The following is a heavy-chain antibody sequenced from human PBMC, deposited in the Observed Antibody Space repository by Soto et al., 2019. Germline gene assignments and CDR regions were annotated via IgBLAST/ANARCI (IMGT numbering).Heavy chain of an antibody. CDR3: AKDGRAYCTNNVCSRDFDY. V-gene: IGHV3-30*18. J-gene: IGHJ4*02. D-gene: IGHD2-8*01. CDR2: MSYDGSNK. Sequence: GGSLRLSCAASRFTFSSYGMHWVRQAPGKGLEWVAVMSYDGSNKYYADSVKGRFTISRDNSKNTLYLQMNSLRAEDTAVYYCAKDGRAYCTNNVCSRDFDYWGQGTLVTVSS. CDR1: RFTFSSYG.